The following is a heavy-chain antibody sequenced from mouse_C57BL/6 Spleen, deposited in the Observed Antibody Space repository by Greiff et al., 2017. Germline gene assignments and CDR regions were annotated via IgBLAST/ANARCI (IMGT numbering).Heavy chain of an antibody. CDR2: IDPETGGT. CDR3: TRLALTGTFFDY. D-gene: IGHD4-1*01. CDR1: GYTFTDYE. V-gene: IGHV1-15*01. Sequence: QVQLQQSGAELVRPGASVTLSCKASGYTFTDYEMHWVKQTPVHGLEWIGAIDPETGGTAYNQKFKGKAILTADKSSSTAYMELRSLTSEDSAVSYCTRLALTGTFFDYWGQGTTLTVSS. J-gene: IGHJ2*01.